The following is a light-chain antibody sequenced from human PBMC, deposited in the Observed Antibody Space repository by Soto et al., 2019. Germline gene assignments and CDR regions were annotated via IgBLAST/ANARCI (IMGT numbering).Light chain of an antibody. Sequence: DILVTQTPLSLSFTPGQPSSRSCKSSQSLVYSDGKTYLYCYLQRPGQPPQLLIYDVSNRFSGVPDRFSGSGSGTDFTLKISRVEAEDVGVYYCMQRTHVPITFGQGTRLEIK. V-gene: IGKV2D-29*01. CDR2: DVS. CDR3: MQRTHVPIT. CDR1: QSLVYSDGKTY. J-gene: IGKJ5*01.